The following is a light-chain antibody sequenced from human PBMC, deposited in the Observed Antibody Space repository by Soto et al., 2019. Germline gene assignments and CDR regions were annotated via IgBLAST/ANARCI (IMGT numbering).Light chain of an antibody. Sequence: DIQMTQSPSTLSASVGDRVIITCRTSQSGNDCLAWYQQKPGKDPKLLIYKAMILESGVTSRFSGSGPGTEFTLPISSLQPDDFATYYCKQYEPYRIFTFGPGTTVDIK. J-gene: IGKJ3*01. CDR1: QSGNDC. CDR3: KQYEPYRIFT. CDR2: KAM. V-gene: IGKV1-5*03.